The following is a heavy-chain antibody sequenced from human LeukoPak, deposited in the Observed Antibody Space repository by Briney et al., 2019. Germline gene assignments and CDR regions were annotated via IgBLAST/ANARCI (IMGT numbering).Heavy chain of an antibody. J-gene: IGHJ6*03. CDR2: ITSSRIYI. Sequence: GGSLRLSCAASGFTFSTYSMNWVRQAPGKGLEWVSSITSSRIYIYYVDSVKGRFTISRDNAKNSLYLQMNSLRAEDTAVYYCAGGKTGSYYSRSYYMDVWGKGTTVTISS. D-gene: IGHD3-10*01. V-gene: IGHV3-21*04. CDR1: GFTFSTYS. CDR3: AGGKTGSYYSRSYYMDV.